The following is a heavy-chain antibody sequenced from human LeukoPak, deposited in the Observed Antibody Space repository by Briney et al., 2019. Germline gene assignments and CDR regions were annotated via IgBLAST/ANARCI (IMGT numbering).Heavy chain of an antibody. Sequence: GGSLRLSCAASGFTFSNYVMQWVRQAPGKGLEWVALIANDGSNKYYADSVKGRFTISRENSKNTVYLQMNSLRPEDTAVYSCARSFFQGNYGSCLAPGGRGPRATVSS. D-gene: IGHD1-7*01. CDR1: GFTFSNYV. CDR2: IANDGSNK. J-gene: IGHJ1*01. CDR3: ARSFFQGNYGSCLAP. V-gene: IGHV3-30*03.